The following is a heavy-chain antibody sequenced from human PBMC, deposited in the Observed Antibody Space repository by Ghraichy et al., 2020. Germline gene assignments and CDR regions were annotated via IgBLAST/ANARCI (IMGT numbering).Heavy chain of an antibody. CDR2: IGGSIGIT. CDR1: GFTFSSYA. Sequence: GGSRLSCAASGFTFSSYAMTWVRQAPGKGLDWVSLIGGSIGITYYSDSVKGRFTISRDNSKNTLYLQMNSLRVEDTAIYYCAKDISSSGYYFDYWGQGTLVTVSS. CDR3: AKDISSSGYYFDY. D-gene: IGHD6-19*01. V-gene: IGHV3-23*01. J-gene: IGHJ4*02.